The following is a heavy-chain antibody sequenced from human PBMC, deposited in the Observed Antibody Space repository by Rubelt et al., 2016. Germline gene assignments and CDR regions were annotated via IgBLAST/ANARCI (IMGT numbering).Heavy chain of an antibody. D-gene: IGHD3-10*01. V-gene: IGHV1-18*01. CDR3: ARDPLPVRGVIMTPTH. Sequence: QVQLVQSGAEVKKPGASVKVSCKASGYTFTSYGISWVRQAPGQGLEWMGWISAYNGTTNYAQKIQGRVTMTPDTSTSTAYMELGSLRSDDTAVYYCARDPLPVRGVIMTPTHWGQGTLVTVSS. CDR2: ISAYNGTT. CDR1: GYTFTSYG. J-gene: IGHJ4*02.